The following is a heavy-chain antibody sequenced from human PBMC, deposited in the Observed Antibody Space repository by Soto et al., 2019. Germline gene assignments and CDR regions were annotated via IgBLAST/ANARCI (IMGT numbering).Heavy chain of an antibody. J-gene: IGHJ4*02. CDR2: IIPIFGTA. CDR3: AINRWLRKGSLKN. Sequence: ASVKVSCKASGGTFSSYAISWVRQAPGQGLEWMGGIIPIFGTANYAQKFQGRVTITADESTSTAYMELSSLRSEDTAVYYCAINRWLRKGSLKNWGQGTLVTVSS. V-gene: IGHV1-69*13. D-gene: IGHD5-12*01. CDR1: GGTFSSYA.